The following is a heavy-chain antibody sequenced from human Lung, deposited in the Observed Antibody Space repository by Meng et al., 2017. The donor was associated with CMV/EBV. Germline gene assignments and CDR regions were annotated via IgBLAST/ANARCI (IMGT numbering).Heavy chain of an antibody. CDR3: ARDFVVLPAATYFDY. CDR2: ISPNSGGT. CDR1: GYSFTAYY. D-gene: IGHD2-2*01. V-gene: IGHV1-2*02. J-gene: IGHJ4*02. Sequence: ASXXVSXKASGYSFTAYYIHWVRQAPGQGLEWMGWISPNSGGTNYAQRFQGRVTLTRDTSISTVYMELRRLTSDDTAVYFCARDFVVLPAATYFDYWGQGTXVNGAS.